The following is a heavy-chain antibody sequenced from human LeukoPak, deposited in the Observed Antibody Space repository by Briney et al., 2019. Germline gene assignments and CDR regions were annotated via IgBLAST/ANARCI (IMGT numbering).Heavy chain of an antibody. D-gene: IGHD3-3*01. Sequence: SETLSLTCTVSGGSISSSSYYWGWIRQPPAKGLEWIGSIYYSGSTYYNPSLKRRITISVDMLKNQFSLKLSSVTAADTALYYCARHSGLRSPFDPWGQGTLVTVTS. CDR1: GGSISSSSYY. CDR2: IYYSGST. J-gene: IGHJ5*02. V-gene: IGHV4-39*01. CDR3: ARHSGLRSPFDP.